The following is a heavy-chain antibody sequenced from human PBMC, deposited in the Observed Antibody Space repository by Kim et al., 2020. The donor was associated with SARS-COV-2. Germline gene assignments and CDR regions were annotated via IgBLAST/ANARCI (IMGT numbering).Heavy chain of an antibody. D-gene: IGHD3-3*01. CDR3: ARDGDCWSGYIYYYGMDV. CDR1: GYTFTSYG. V-gene: IGHV1-18*01. Sequence: ASVKVSCKASGYTFTSYGISWVRQAPGQGLEWMGWISAYNGNTNYAQKLQGRVTMTTDTSTSTAYMELWSLRSDDTAVYYCARDGDCWSGYIYYYGMDVWGQGTTVTVSS. CDR2: ISAYNGNT. J-gene: IGHJ6*02.